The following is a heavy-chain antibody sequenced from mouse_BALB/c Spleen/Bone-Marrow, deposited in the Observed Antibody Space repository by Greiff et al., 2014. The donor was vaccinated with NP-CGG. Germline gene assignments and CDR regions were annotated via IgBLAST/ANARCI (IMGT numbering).Heavy chain of an antibody. CDR2: IDPENGNT. CDR1: GFNIKDYY. CDR3: ARWDSSGYVGFAY. J-gene: IGHJ3*01. D-gene: IGHD3-2*01. Sequence: EVKLMESGAELVRPGALVKLSCKASGFNIKDYYMHWVKQRPEQGLEWIGWIDPENGNTIYDPKFQGKASITPDTSSNTAYLQLSNLTSEDTAVYYCARWDSSGYVGFAYWGQGTLVTVSA. V-gene: IGHV14-1*02.